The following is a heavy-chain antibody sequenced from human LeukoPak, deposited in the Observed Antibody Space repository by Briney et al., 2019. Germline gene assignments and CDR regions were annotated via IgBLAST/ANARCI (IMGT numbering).Heavy chain of an antibody. V-gene: IGHV3-64*01. CDR3: ARTFFTSHYFDY. D-gene: IGHD3-3*02. CDR1: GFTFNNYA. CDR2: ISGNGGST. J-gene: IGHJ4*02. Sequence: GSLRLSCAASGFTFNNYAVHWVRQAPGKGLEYVSGISGNGGSTHYANSVKGRFTISRDNSKNTLYLQMGSLRTEDMAVYYCARTFFTSHYFDYWGQGTLVTVSS.